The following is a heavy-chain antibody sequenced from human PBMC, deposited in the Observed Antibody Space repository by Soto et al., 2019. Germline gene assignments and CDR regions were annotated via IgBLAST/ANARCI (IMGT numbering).Heavy chain of an antibody. CDR3: ARVVTVVKSFHYWYFDL. Sequence: QVQLVQSGAEVKKPGSSVKVSCKASGGIFSSYAISWVRQAPGQGLEWMGGIIPIFGTANYAQKFQGRVTITADESTSTAYMELSSLRSEDTAVYYCARVVTVVKSFHYWYFDLWGRGTLVTVSS. CDR1: GGIFSSYA. V-gene: IGHV1-69*12. D-gene: IGHD2-15*01. CDR2: IIPIFGTA. J-gene: IGHJ2*01.